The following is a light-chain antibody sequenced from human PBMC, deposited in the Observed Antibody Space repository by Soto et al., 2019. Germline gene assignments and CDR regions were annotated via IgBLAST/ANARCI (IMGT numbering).Light chain of an antibody. Sequence: EIVLTQSPGTLSLSPGERATLSCGASQSVTSNYLAWYQQKPGQAPRLLIYGASYRATGIPDRFIGSGSGTDFTLTISRLEHEDFAVYYCQHYITSLTTFGQGTKVEVK. V-gene: IGKV3-20*01. J-gene: IGKJ1*01. CDR2: GAS. CDR1: QSVTSNY. CDR3: QHYITSLTT.